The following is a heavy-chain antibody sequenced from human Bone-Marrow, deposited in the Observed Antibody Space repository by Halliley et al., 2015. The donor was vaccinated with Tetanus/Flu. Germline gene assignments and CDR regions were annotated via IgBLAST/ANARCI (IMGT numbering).Heavy chain of an antibody. Sequence: TLSLTCTVSGGSISRYYWSWIRQPPGKGLEWIGYIHDSGSTKYNPSLEGRVTISVDTSKNQFSLNLSSVNAADTAVYFCARDQPLSSYNAIAGWGHGPAVTVSS. CDR2: IHDSGST. D-gene: IGHD2-2*01. V-gene: IGHV4-59*13. CDR3: ARDQPLSSYNAIAG. J-gene: IGHJ6*02. CDR1: GGSISRYY.